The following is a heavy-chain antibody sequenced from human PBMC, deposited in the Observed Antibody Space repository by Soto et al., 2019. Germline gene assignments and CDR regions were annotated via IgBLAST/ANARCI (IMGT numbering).Heavy chain of an antibody. CDR2: IYYSGST. CDR3: ARESVTTSVGYYYYYGMDV. D-gene: IGHD4-4*01. CDR1: GGSISSYY. J-gene: IGHJ6*02. Sequence: SETLSLTCTVSGGSISSYYWSWIRQPPGKGLEWIGYIYYSGSTNYNPSLKSRVTISVDTSKNQFSLKLSSVTAADTAVYYCARESVTTSVGYYYYYGMDVWGQGTTVTVSS. V-gene: IGHV4-59*01.